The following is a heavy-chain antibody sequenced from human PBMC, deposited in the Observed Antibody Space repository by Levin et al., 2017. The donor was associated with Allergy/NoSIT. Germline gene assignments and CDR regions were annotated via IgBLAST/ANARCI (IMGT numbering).Heavy chain of an antibody. J-gene: IGHJ6*02. CDR1: GGTFSSYV. CDR3: ARGYSYGSGSYGPDYHGMDV. CDR2: IIPIIGTA. Sequence: SVKVSCKASGGTFSSYVISWVRQAPGQGLEWMGGIIPIIGTANYAQKFQGRVTITADESTSTAYMELSSLRSEDTAVYYCARGYSYGSGSYGPDYHGMDVWGQGTTVTVSS. V-gene: IGHV1-69*13. D-gene: IGHD3-10*01.